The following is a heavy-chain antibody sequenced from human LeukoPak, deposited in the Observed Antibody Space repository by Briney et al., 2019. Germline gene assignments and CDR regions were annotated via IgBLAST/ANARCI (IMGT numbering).Heavy chain of an antibody. CDR3: AKGVSAPPYYFPY. D-gene: IGHD2/OR15-2a*01. J-gene: IGHJ4*02. V-gene: IGHV3-23*01. CDR2: IYGSGVKT. CDR1: GFTFSTSA. Sequence: ESLRLSCAASGFTFSTSAMRWGRQGPGKGVERGSSIYGSGVKTYYADSVKGGFTISRDNSKNSLYMQMNRLREEDTAVYYCAKGVSAPPYYFPYWGQGTLVTVSS.